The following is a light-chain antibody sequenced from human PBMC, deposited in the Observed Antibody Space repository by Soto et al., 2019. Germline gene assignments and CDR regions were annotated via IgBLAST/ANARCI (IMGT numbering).Light chain of an antibody. Sequence: DIQMTQSPSSLSASVGDRVTITCQASQDITNYLSWYQQKPGKAPKLLIYKASTLKSGVPSRFSGSGSGTEFTLTISSLQPDDFATYYCQHYNSYSEAFGQGTKVELK. V-gene: IGKV1-5*03. CDR2: KAS. J-gene: IGKJ1*01. CDR1: QDITNY. CDR3: QHYNSYSEA.